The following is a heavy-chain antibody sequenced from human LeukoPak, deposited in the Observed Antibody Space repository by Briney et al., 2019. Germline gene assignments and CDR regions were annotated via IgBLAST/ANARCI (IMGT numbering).Heavy chain of an antibody. CDR2: ISWNSGSI. D-gene: IGHD6-13*01. J-gene: IGHJ4*02. CDR3: ARTMYSTPDYFDY. V-gene: IGHV3-9*01. CDR1: GFTFDDYA. Sequence: GGSLRLSCAASGFTFDDYAMHWVRQAPGKGLEWVSGISWNSGSIGYADSVKGRFTISRDNSKNTLYLQMNSLRAEDTAVYYCARTMYSTPDYFDYWGQGTLVTVSS.